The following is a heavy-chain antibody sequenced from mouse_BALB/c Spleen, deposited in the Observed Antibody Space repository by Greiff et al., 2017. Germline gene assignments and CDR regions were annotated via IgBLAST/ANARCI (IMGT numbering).Heavy chain of an antibody. J-gene: IGHJ2*01. CDR2: IWAGGST. CDR3: ARGYYDYDEYYFDY. CDR1: GFSLTSYG. Sequence: VQLLESGPGLVAPSQSLSITCTVSGFSLTSYGVHWVRQPPGKGLEWLGVIWAGGSTNYNSALMSRLSISKDNSKSQVFLKMNSLQTDDTAMYYCARGYYDYDEYYFDYWGQGTTLTVSS. D-gene: IGHD2-4*01. V-gene: IGHV2-9*02.